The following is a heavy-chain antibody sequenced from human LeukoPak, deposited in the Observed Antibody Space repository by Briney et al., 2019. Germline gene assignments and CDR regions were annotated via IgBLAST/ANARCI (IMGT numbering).Heavy chain of an antibody. J-gene: IGHJ3*01. Sequence: GESLKISCQASGYDFANFWIGWVRQMPGKGLDWMGIIYPGDSDTRYSPSFQGQVTISADKSISTAYLQWTSLNASDTAMYYCATQGTLTPHNAFDVWGQGTMVTVSS. CDR2: IYPGDSDT. CDR1: GYDFANFW. CDR3: ATQGTLTPHNAFDV. V-gene: IGHV5-51*01. D-gene: IGHD2-15*01.